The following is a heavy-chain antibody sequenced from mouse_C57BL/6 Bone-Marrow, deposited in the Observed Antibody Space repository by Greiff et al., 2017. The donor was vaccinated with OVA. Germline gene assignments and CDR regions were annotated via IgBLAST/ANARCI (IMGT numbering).Heavy chain of an antibody. Sequence: VQLQQSGPELVKPGASVKIPCKASGYTFTDYNMDWVKQSHGKSLEWIGDINPNNGGTIYNQKFKGKATLTVDKSSSTAYMELRSLTSEDTAVYYCARSTAQAAYYAMDYWGQGTSVTVSS. CDR1: GYTFTDYN. D-gene: IGHD3-2*02. J-gene: IGHJ4*01. CDR2: INPNNGGT. CDR3: ARSTAQAAYYAMDY. V-gene: IGHV1-18*01.